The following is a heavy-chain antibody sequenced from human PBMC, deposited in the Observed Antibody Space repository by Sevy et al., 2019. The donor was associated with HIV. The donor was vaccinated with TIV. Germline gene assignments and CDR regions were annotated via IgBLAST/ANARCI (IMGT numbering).Heavy chain of an antibody. J-gene: IGHJ4*02. CDR2: IYYSGST. Sequence: SETLSLTCTVSGGSISSGDYYWSWIRQPPGKGLEWIGCIYYSGSTYYNPSLKSRVTMSVDTSKTNFSLKLTSGTAADTAVYFCARWSYGDYVTYFDYWGQGTLVTVSS. CDR1: GGSISSGDYY. CDR3: ARWSYGDYVTYFDY. V-gene: IGHV4-30-4*01. D-gene: IGHD4-17*01.